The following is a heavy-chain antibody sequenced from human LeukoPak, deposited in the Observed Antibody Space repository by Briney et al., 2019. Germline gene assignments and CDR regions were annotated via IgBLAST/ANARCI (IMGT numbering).Heavy chain of an antibody. D-gene: IGHD3-22*01. V-gene: IGHV4-34*01. J-gene: IGHJ4*02. CDR1: GGSFSGYY. CDR3: ARGVRYYDSSGYYYVKRPFDY. Sequence: SETLSLTCAVYGGSFSGYYWSWIRQPPGEGLEWIGEINHSGSSNYNPSLKSRVTISVDTSKNQFSLKLSSVTAADTAVYYCARGVRYYDSSGYYYVKRPFDYWGQGTLVTVSS. CDR2: INHSGSS.